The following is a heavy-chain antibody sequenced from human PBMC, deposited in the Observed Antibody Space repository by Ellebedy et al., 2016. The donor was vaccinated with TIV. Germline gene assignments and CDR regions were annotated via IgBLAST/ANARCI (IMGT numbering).Heavy chain of an antibody. Sequence: GESLKISXAASGFTFSNAWMSWVRQAPGKGLEWVGRIKSKTDGGTTDYAAPVKGRFTISRDDSKNTLYLQMNSLKTEDTAVYYCTTDPLRWNGYWGQGTLVTVSS. V-gene: IGHV3-15*01. CDR3: TTDPLRWNGY. J-gene: IGHJ4*02. D-gene: IGHD1-1*01. CDR1: GFTFSNAW. CDR2: IKSKTDGGTT.